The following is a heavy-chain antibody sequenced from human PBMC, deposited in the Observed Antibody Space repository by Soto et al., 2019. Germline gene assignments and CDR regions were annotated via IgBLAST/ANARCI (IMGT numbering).Heavy chain of an antibody. D-gene: IGHD3-16*01. CDR3: AKDAVYDDGLWLVSD. J-gene: IGHJ4*02. Sequence: QVQLVESGGGLVKPGGSLRLSCAASGFSFSDYYMSWIRQAPGKGLEWVSYIRSSDNTRYYADSVKGRFTISRDNAKNSLYLQMNSLRAEDTAVYYCAKDAVYDDGLWLVSDWGQGTLVTVS. CDR1: GFSFSDYY. V-gene: IGHV3-11*01. CDR2: IRSSDNTR.